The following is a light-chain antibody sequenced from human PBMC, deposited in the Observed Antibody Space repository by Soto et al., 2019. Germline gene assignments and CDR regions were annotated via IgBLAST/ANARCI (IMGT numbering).Light chain of an antibody. J-gene: IGLJ1*01. CDR2: DVS. CDR1: SSDVGGSNY. CDR3: GSYTSSSTLYV. Sequence: QSALTQPASVSGSPGQSITISCTGTSSDVGGSNYVSWYQQHPGKAPKLMIYDVSNRPSGVSNRFSGSKSGNTASLTISGPQAEDEADYYCGSYTSSSTLYVFGTGAKLTVL. V-gene: IGLV2-14*01.